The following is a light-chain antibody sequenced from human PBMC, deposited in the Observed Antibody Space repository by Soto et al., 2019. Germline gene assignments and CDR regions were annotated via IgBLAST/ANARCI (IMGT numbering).Light chain of an antibody. V-gene: IGKV1-27*01. J-gene: IGKJ1*01. CDR2: AAS. CDR1: QGISNY. CDR3: QNYNGAPWT. Sequence: DIQMTQSPSSLSASVGDRVTITCRASQGISNYLVWYQQKHGKVPKLLIYAASTLQSGVPSRFSGSGSGTDFTLTISSLQPEDVATYYCQNYNGAPWTFGQGTKVEIK.